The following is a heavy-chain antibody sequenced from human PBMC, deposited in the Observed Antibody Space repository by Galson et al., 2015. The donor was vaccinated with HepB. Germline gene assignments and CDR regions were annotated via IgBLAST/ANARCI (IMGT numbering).Heavy chain of an antibody. CDR2: ISSSGSTI. Sequence: SLRLSCAASGCTFSDYYMSWIRQAPGKGLEWVSYISSSGSTIYYADSVKGRFTISRDNAKNSLYLQMNSLRAEDTAVYYCAREAIFGSLDVWGKGTTVTVSS. V-gene: IGHV3-11*01. D-gene: IGHD3-3*01. CDR3: AREAIFGSLDV. CDR1: GCTFSDYY. J-gene: IGHJ6*04.